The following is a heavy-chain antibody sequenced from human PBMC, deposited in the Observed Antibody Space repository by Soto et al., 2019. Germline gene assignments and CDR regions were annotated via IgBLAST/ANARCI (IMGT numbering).Heavy chain of an antibody. J-gene: IGHJ4*02. D-gene: IGHD2-21*01. CDR3: ARPLDSSPAPFAS. CDR2: VFYNGRT. V-gene: IGHV4-59*13. CDR1: GGSINNYY. Sequence: QVQLQESGPGLVKPSETLSLTCTVSGGSINNYYWSWIRQPPGKGLEWIGFVFYNGRTDYNPSLESRVSISLDTSKSQFSLKLNSVAAADPAVYYCARPLDSSPAPFASWAQGPLVTVSS.